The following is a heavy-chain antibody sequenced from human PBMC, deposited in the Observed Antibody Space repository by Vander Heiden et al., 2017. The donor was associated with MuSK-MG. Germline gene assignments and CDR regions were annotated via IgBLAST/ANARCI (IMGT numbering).Heavy chain of an antibody. V-gene: IGHV3-48*02. D-gene: IGHD2-21*01. J-gene: IGHJ4*02. CDR3: ARDCGPGCYFDF. CDR2: ISYSGTTI. CDR1: GFTFGTYS. Sequence: EVHLVESGGRLVQPGGSLRLSCETYGFTFGTYSMNWVRQAPGKGLEWLSYISYSGTTIYYADSVRGRFTISRDNAKNSLYLQMNSLRDEDTAIYYCARDCGPGCYFDFWGQGTLVTVSS.